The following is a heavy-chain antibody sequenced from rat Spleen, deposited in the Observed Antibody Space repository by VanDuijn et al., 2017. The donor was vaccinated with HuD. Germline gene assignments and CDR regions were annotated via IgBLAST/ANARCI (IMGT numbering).Heavy chain of an antibody. V-gene: IGHV2-47*01. CDR3: TSSAGH. J-gene: IGHJ2*01. CDR2: IWSTGGT. Sequence: QVQLKESGPGLVQPSQTLSLTCTVSGLSLTSNSVSWIRQPPGKGLEWMGIIWSTGGTQYNSALKSRLSISRDTSKSQVFLQMNRLQTEDTATYYCTSSAGHWGQGVMVTVSS. CDR1: GLSLTSNS. D-gene: IGHD3-2*01.